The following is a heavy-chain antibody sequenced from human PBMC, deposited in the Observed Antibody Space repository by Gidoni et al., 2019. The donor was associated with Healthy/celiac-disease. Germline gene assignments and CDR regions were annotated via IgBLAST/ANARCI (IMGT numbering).Heavy chain of an antibody. CDR1: GGSISSSSYY. D-gene: IGHD1-1*01. CDR3: ARHGGWNWNAPDWFDP. J-gene: IGHJ5*02. Sequence: QLQLQESGPGLVKPSETLSLTCTVSGGSISSSSYYWGWIRQPPGKGLEWIGSIYYSGSTYYNPSLKSRVTISVDTSKNQFSLKLSSVTAADTAVYYCARHGGWNWNAPDWFDPWGQGTLVTVSS. CDR2: IYYSGST. V-gene: IGHV4-39*01.